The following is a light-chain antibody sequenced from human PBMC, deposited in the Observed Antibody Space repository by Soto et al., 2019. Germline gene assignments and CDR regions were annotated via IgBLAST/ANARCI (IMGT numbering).Light chain of an antibody. CDR1: ETISTN. V-gene: IGKV3-15*01. Sequence: EIVLTQSPATLSVSPGERATLSWRATETISTNLAWFQRKPGQPPRLLIYGSSTRATGVPDRFSGSGSGTEFTLIISSLQSEDVALYYCQQYSNWPPAITFGQGTRLENK. CDR2: GSS. CDR3: QQYSNWPPAIT. J-gene: IGKJ5*01.